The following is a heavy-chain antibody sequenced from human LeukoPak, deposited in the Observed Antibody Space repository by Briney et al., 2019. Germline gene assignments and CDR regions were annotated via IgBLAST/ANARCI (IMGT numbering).Heavy chain of an antibody. CDR2: INHRGTT. D-gene: IGHD3-3*01. CDR1: GDSFSGYY. CDR3: ARCFWSGYYLDY. V-gene: IGHV4-34*01. Sequence: SETLSLTCAVYGDSFSGYYWSWIRQPPGKGLEWIAEINHRGTTHYNPSLKSRVNISADTSKNQFSLHLDSVTAADTAVYYCARCFWSGYYLDYWGQGTLVTVSS. J-gene: IGHJ4*02.